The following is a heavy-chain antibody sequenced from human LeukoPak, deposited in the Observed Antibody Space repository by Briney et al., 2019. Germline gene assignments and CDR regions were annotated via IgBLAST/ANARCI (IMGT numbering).Heavy chain of an antibody. CDR2: MWYDGNNK. CDR1: GFTFSNSG. V-gene: IGHV3-33*01. CDR3: ARDGTYNGSYFYDY. Sequence: GGSLRLSCAASGFTFSNSGMHWVRQAPGKGLEWVAVMWYDGNNKYYADSVKGRFTISGDTSKNTLYLQMNSLRTEDTAVYYCARDGTYNGSYFYDYWGQGTLVTVSS. D-gene: IGHD1-26*01. J-gene: IGHJ4*02.